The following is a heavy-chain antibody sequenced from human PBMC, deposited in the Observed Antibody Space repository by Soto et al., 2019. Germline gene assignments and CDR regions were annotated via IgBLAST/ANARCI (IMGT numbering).Heavy chain of an antibody. J-gene: IGHJ4*02. CDR3: ALGELSPESYDH. D-gene: IGHD3-16*02. V-gene: IGHV3-30*18. CDR2: ISYDGSNQ. CDR1: GFTFSSYG. Sequence: ESGGGVVQPGRSLRLSCAASGFTFSSYGMHWVRQAPGKGLEWVAIISYDGSNQYYADSVKGRFTISRDNSKNTLYLQMNSLRAEDTADCAKALGELSPESYDHWGQGVLVTVSS.